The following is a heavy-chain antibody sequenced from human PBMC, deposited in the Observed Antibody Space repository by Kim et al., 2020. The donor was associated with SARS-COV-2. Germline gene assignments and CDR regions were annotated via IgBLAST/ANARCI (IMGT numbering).Heavy chain of an antibody. V-gene: IGHV3-21*01. Sequence: GGSLRLSCAASGFTFSSYSMNWVRQAPGKGLEWVSSISSSSSYIYYADSVKGRFTISRDNANNSLYLQMNSLRAEDTAVYYCARDEEWLVNYYDYGMDVWGQGTTVTVSS. CDR2: ISSSSSYI. CDR1: GFTFSSYS. CDR3: ARDEEWLVNYYDYGMDV. D-gene: IGHD6-19*01. J-gene: IGHJ6*02.